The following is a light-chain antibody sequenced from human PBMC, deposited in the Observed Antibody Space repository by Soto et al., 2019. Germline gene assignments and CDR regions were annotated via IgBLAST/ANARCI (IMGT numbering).Light chain of an antibody. CDR3: CSYAGTSTYV. CDR1: SSDVGSDNL. J-gene: IGLJ1*01. CDR2: EVS. V-gene: IGLV2-23*02. Sequence: QSALTQPASVPGSPGQSITISCTGTSSDVGSDNLVSWYQQHPGKAPKFMIYEVSKRPSGVSNRFSGSKSGNTASLTISGLQAEDEADYYCCSYAGTSTYVFGTGTKVTVL.